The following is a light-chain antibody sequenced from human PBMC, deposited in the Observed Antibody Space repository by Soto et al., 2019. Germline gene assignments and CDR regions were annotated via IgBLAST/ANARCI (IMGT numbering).Light chain of an antibody. J-gene: IGKJ1*01. CDR2: AAS. CDR1: EAVSTN. V-gene: IGKV3-15*01. CDR3: KQYENWPLT. Sequence: ERVMTQSPATLSVFPGEGATLSCRASEAVSTNLAWYQHKPGQAPRLLIYAASTRSTGVPARFSGSGSGTEFTLTISNLQSEDVATYYCKQYENWPLTFGQGTKV.